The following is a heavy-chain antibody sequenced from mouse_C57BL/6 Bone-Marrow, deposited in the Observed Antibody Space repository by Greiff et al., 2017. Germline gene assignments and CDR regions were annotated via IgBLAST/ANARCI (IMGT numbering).Heavy chain of an antibody. CDR1: GYTFTDYE. D-gene: IGHD2-1*01. V-gene: IGHV1-15*01. CDR3: TREEDGNFDY. J-gene: IGHJ2*01. Sequence: VQLQQSGAELVRPGASVTLSCKASGYTFTDYEMHWVKQTPVHGLEWIGAIDPDTGGTAYNQKFKGKAILTADKSSSTAYMELRSLTSEDSAVFYCTREEDGNFDYWGQGTTLTVSS. CDR2: IDPDTGGT.